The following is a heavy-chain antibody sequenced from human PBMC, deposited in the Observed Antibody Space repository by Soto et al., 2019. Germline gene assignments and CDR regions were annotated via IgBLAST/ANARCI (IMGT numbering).Heavy chain of an antibody. CDR1: GYTLTELS. CDR2: FDPEDGET. CDR3: ATDPRKDAFDI. V-gene: IGHV1-24*01. Sequence: ASVKVSCKVSGYTLTELSMHWVRQAPGKGLEWMGGFDPEDGETIYAQKFQGRVTMTEDTSTDTAYMELSSLSSEDTAMYYCATDPRKDAFDIWGQGTMVTVSS. J-gene: IGHJ3*02.